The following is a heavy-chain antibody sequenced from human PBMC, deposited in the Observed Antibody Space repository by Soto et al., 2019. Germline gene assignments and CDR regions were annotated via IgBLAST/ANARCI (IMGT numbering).Heavy chain of an antibody. Sequence: ETLSLTCSVSGGSMSEYSWSWIRQSPGKGLEWIGYIYYLGSTDYNPSLKSRVTISVDTSKRQFSLRLTSVTAADTAVYYCARDGYDGSGSPYPAYWGPGTQVTVSS. CDR2: IYYLGST. V-gene: IGHV4-59*01. CDR1: GGSMSEYS. J-gene: IGHJ4*02. D-gene: IGHD3-10*01. CDR3: ARDGYDGSGSPYPAY.